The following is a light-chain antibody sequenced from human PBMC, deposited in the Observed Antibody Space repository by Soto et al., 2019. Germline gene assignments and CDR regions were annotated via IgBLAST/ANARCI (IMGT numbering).Light chain of an antibody. CDR1: QSVGSGD. CDR3: KQYGSSLLYH. J-gene: IGKJ2*01. Sequence: EIVLTKSPGTLTLSPGDRATLSCRARQSVGSGDFAWSQQTAAQAPRFLINGASSRATGIPDRFSGSGSGTDFTLTISRLEPEDFAVYYCKQYGSSLLYHFGQGTKLEI. V-gene: IGKV3-20*01. CDR2: GAS.